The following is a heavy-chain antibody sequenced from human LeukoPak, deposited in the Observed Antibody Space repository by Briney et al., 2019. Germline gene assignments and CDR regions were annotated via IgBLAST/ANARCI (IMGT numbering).Heavy chain of an antibody. J-gene: IGHJ4*02. V-gene: IGHV3-30-3*01. Sequence: PGRSLRLSCAASGFTSSSYAMHWVRQAPGKGLEWVAVISYDGSNKYYADSVKGRFTISRDNSKNTLYLQMNSLRAEDTAVYYCARALLTTEVFDYWGQGTLVTVSS. CDR1: GFTSSSYA. CDR2: ISYDGSNK. D-gene: IGHD3-10*01. CDR3: ARALLTTEVFDY.